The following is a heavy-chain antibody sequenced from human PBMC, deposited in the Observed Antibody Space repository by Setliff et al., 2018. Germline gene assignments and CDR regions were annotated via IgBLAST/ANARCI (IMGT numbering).Heavy chain of an antibody. D-gene: IGHD6-13*01. CDR3: ASAGHSGSWFPFDAFHI. CDR2: ISRSSTYI. CDR1: GFTFSTHS. V-gene: IGHV3-21*01. Sequence: PGESLKISCAASGFTFSTHSMNWVRQAPGKGLEWVSLISRSSTYIYYADSMKGRFTISRDNAKNSLYLQMNSLRAEDTAVYYCASAGHSGSWFPFDAFHIWGQGTMVTVSS. J-gene: IGHJ3*02.